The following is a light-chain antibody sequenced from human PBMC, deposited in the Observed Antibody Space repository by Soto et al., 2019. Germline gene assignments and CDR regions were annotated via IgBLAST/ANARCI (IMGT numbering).Light chain of an antibody. Sequence: EVVMTQSPATLSVSPGERATLSCRASQSVSTNLAWYPQKPGQAPRLLIYGASTRATGIPARFSGSGSGTEFTLTISSLQSEDFAIYYCQQYHNWPPYTFGQGTKLEIK. CDR2: GAS. J-gene: IGKJ2*01. CDR3: QQYHNWPPYT. V-gene: IGKV3-15*01. CDR1: QSVSTN.